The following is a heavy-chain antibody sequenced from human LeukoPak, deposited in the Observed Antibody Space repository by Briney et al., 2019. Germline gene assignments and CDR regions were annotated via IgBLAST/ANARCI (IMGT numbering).Heavy chain of an antibody. CDR3: ARVSRSGSYFGAFEI. Sequence: SETLSLTCTVSDDSITIYYWSWIRQPPGKGLEWIGNIFYSGSTYYGPSLKSRLTISLDTSRNQFSLKLNSVTAADTAVYYCARVSRSGSYFGAFEIWGQGTMVTVSS. D-gene: IGHD1-26*01. V-gene: IGHV4-59*12. CDR2: IFYSGST. J-gene: IGHJ3*02. CDR1: DDSITIYY.